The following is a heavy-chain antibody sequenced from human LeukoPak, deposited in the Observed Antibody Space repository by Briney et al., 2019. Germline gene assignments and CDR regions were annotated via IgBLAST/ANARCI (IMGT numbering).Heavy chain of an antibody. V-gene: IGHV4-34*01. Sequence: SETLSLTCAVYGGSFSGYYWSWIRQPSGKGLEWIGEINHSGSTNYNPSLKSRVTISVDTSKNQFSLKLSSVTAADTAVYYCARGEYGDIVVVPASNWFDPWGQGTLVTVSS. CDR2: INHSGST. D-gene: IGHD2-2*01. CDR3: ARGEYGDIVVVPASNWFDP. CDR1: GGSFSGYY. J-gene: IGHJ5*02.